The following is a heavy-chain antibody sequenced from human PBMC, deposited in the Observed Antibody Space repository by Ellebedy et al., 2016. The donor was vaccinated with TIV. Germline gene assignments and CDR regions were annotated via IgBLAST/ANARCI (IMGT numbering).Heavy chain of an antibody. D-gene: IGHD6-13*01. CDR1: GYTFTIYG. CDR2: ISAYNGNT. J-gene: IGHJ6*03. CDR3: ARGWDSSSWYKYYYYYMDV. V-gene: IGHV1-18*01. Sequence: ASVKVSCXASGYTFTIYGISWVRQAPGQGLEWMGWISAYNGNTNYAQKLQGRVTMTTDTSTSTAYMELRSLRSEDTAVYYCARGWDSSSWYKYYYYYMDVWGKGTTVTISS.